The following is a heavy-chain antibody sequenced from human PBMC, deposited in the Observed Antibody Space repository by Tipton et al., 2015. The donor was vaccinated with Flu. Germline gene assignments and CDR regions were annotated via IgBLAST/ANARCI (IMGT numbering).Heavy chain of an antibody. V-gene: IGHV1-2*02. J-gene: IGHJ5*02. CDR2: INPNSGGT. CDR1: GYTFTGYY. CDR3: ANVYYYDSSGSWWFDP. D-gene: IGHD3-22*01. Sequence: VQLVQSGAEVKKPGASVKVSCKASGYTFTGYYMHWVRQAPGQGLEWMGWINPNSGGTNYAQKFQGRVTMTRDTSISTAYMELSRLRSDDTAVYYCANVYYYDSSGSWWFDPWGQGTLVTVSS.